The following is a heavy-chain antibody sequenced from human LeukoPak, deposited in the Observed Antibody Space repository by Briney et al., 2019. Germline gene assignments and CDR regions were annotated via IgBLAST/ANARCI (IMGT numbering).Heavy chain of an antibody. J-gene: IGHJ4*02. CDR2: IYYSGST. V-gene: IGHV4-59*01. D-gene: IGHD3-10*01. Sequence: SETLSLTCTVSGGSISSYYWSWIRQPPGKGLEWIGYIYYSGSTNYNPSLKSRVTISVDTSKNQFSLKLSPVTAADAAVYYCASLRDTMVRGVFDYWGQGTLVTVSS. CDR3: ASLRDTMVRGVFDY. CDR1: GGSISSYY.